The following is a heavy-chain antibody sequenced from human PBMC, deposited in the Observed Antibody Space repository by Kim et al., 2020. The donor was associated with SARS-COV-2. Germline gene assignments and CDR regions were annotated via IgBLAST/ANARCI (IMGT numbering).Heavy chain of an antibody. Sequence: ASVKVSCKASGYTFTGYYMHCVRQSPGQGLEWMGWINPNSGGTNYAQKFQGRVTMTRDTSISTAYMELSRLRSDDTAVYYCAREETVSSWYYYGMDVWGQGTTVTVSS. CDR1: GYTFTGYY. V-gene: IGHV1-2*02. CDR3: AREETVSSWYYYGMDV. CDR2: INPNSGGT. D-gene: IGHD6-13*01. J-gene: IGHJ6*02.